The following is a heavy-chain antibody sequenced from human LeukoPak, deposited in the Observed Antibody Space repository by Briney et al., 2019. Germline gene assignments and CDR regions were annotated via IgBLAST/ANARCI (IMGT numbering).Heavy chain of an antibody. D-gene: IGHD6-19*01. CDR3: ARDRHSSGWYLADY. Sequence: GASVKVSCKASGYTFTSYGISWVRQAPGQGLAWMGWISAYNGNTNYAQKLQGRVTMTTDTSTSTAYMELRSLRSDDTAVYYCARDRHSSGWYLADYWGQGTLVTVSS. CDR1: GYTFTSYG. J-gene: IGHJ4*02. CDR2: ISAYNGNT. V-gene: IGHV1-18*01.